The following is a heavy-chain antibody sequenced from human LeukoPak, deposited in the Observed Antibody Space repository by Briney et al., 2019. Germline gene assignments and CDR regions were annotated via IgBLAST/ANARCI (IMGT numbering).Heavy chain of an antibody. J-gene: IGHJ6*03. CDR1: GGSFSGYY. V-gene: IGHV4-34*01. D-gene: IGHD3-16*02. Sequence: SETLSLTCAVYGGSFSGYYWSWIRQPPGKGLEWIGEINHSGSTNYNPSLKSRVAISVDTSKNQFSLRLTSVTAADTAVYYCAREMITFGGVIVAYYMDVWGKGTTVTISS. CDR3: AREMITFGGVIVAYYMDV. CDR2: INHSGST.